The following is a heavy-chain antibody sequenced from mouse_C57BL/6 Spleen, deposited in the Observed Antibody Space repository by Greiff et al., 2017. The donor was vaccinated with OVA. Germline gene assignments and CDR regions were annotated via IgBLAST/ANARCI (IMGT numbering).Heavy chain of an antibody. Sequence: VQLQESGAELARPGASVKLSCKASGYTFTSYGISWVKQRTGQGLEWIGEIYPRSGNTYYNEKFKGKATLTEDKSSSTAYMELRSLTSEDSAVYFCARWGGSPMDYWGQGTSVTVSS. J-gene: IGHJ4*01. V-gene: IGHV1-81*01. CDR2: IYPRSGNT. CDR3: ARWGGSPMDY. D-gene: IGHD1-1*02. CDR1: GYTFTSYG.